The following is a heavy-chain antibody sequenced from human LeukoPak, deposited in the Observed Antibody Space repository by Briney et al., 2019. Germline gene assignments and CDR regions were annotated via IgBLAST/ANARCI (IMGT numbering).Heavy chain of an antibody. CDR3: ASNGYYCIDV. V-gene: IGHV4-38-2*02. Sequence: PSDTLSLTCTVSGYSISSGYYWGWIRHPPGKGLEWIGSIYHSGSTYYNPSLKSRVSISVDKSRNQFSLRLSSVTAADTAVYYCASNGYYCIDVWGKGTTVTVSS. CDR1: GYSISSGYY. J-gene: IGHJ6*03. D-gene: IGHD2-8*01. CDR2: IYHSGST.